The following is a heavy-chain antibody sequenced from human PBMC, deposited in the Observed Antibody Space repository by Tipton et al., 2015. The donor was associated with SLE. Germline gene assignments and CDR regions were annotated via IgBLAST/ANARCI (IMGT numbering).Heavy chain of an antibody. CDR1: GVTVSNNY. CDR2: ISYDGSNK. Sequence: SLRLSCAASGVTVSNNYMTWVRQAPGKGLEWVAVISYDGSNKYYADSVKGRFTISRDNSKNTLYLQMNSLRAEDTAFYFCAKDSTVTVTTAFDVWGQGTMVTVSS. CDR3: AKDSTVTVTTAFDV. V-gene: IGHV3-30*18. J-gene: IGHJ3*01. D-gene: IGHD4-11*01.